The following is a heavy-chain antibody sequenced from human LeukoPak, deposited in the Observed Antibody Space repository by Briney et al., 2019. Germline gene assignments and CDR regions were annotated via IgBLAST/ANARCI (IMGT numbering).Heavy chain of an antibody. CDR3: AKDQRSRKYYYGSGSYYTPPLEFDY. CDR2: ISSSSSYI. V-gene: IGHV3-21*04. J-gene: IGHJ4*02. CDR1: GFTFSSYS. D-gene: IGHD3-10*01. Sequence: RAGGSLRLSCAASGFTFSSYSMTWVRQAPGKGLEWVSSISSSSSYIYYADSVKGRFTISRDNSKNTLYLQMNSLRAEDTAVYYCAKDQRSRKYYYGSGSYYTPPLEFDYWGQGTLVTVSS.